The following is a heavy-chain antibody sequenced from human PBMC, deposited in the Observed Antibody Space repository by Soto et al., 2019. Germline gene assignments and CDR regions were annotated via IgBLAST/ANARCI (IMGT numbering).Heavy chain of an antibody. D-gene: IGHD2-21*02. J-gene: IGHJ3*02. V-gene: IGHV3-23*01. CDR2: LSGSGGST. CDR3: AKDMRAYCGGDCYNDAFDI. CDR1: GFTFSSYA. Sequence: EVQLLESGGGLVQPGGSLRLSCAASGFTFSSYAMSWVRQAPGKGLEWVSALSGSGGSTYYADSVKGRFTISRDNSKNTLYLQMNSLRAEDTAVYYCAKDMRAYCGGDCYNDAFDIWGQGTMVTVSS.